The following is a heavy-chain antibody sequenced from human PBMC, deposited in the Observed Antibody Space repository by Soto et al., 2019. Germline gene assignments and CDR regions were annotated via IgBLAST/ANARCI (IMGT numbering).Heavy chain of an antibody. CDR2: IYYSGST. Sequence: SETLSLTCTVSGGSISSGDYYWSWIRQPPGKGLEWIGYIYYSGSTYYNPSLKSRVTISVDTSKDQFSLKLSSVTAADTAVYYCARDKNWNDHGMDVWGQGTTVTVSS. J-gene: IGHJ6*02. CDR1: GGSISSGDYY. V-gene: IGHV4-30-4*01. D-gene: IGHD1-1*01. CDR3: ARDKNWNDHGMDV.